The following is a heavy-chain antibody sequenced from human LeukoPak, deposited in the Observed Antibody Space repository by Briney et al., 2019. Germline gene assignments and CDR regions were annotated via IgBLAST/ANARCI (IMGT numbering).Heavy chain of an antibody. CDR2: IRQDGNEK. CDR3: AREGVGGMDV. D-gene: IGHD3-16*01. J-gene: IGHJ6*03. CDR1: GFTFIGYW. Sequence: PGGSLRLSCAASGFTFIGYWMSWVRQAPGKGLEWVANIRQDGNEKSSVDSVKGRFTISRDNAENSVYLQMNSLRAEDTAVYYCAREGVGGMDVWGKGTTVTVSS. V-gene: IGHV3-7*01.